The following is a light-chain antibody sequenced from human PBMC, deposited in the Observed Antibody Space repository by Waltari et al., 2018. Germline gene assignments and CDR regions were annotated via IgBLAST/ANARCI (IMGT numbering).Light chain of an antibody. CDR1: SSNIGRNT. CDR3: ATWDDSLNAWV. J-gene: IGLJ3*02. Sequence: QSVLTQPPSASGTPGQRVTMSCSGSSSNIGRNTVTWYQQLPGTAPKLLTYIDNQRPSGVPDRVSVSRSGTSASLAISGLQSEDEADYHCATWDDSLNAWVFGGGTKLTVL. V-gene: IGLV1-44*01. CDR2: IDN.